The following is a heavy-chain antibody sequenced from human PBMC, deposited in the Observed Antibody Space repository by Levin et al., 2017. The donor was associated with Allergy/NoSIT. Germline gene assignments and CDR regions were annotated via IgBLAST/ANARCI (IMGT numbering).Heavy chain of an antibody. Sequence: SGPTLVKPTQTLTLTCTLSGFSLSASGVGVGWIRQPPGKALEWLAAIYWDGDKRYSPSVKSRLTFTKDTSKNQVVLRMTSMDPVGTATYFCAHKFYPSFFFGHWGQGALVTVSS. CDR2: IYWDGDK. V-gene: IGHV2-5*02. D-gene: IGHD3-10*01. CDR1: GFSLSASGVG. CDR3: AHKFYPSFFFGH. J-gene: IGHJ4*02.